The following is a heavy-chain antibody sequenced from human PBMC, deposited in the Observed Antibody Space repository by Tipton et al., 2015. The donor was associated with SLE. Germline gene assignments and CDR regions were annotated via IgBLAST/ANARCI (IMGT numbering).Heavy chain of an antibody. D-gene: IGHD6-19*01. Sequence: SLRLSCAASGFNFDNYGMSWVRQAPGKGLEWVANIKQDGSETYYVDSVKGRFTISRDNANNSLYLQMNSLRADDSAVYYCARDMVGGWYMGGFDYWGQGTLVTVSS. V-gene: IGHV3-7*03. CDR2: IKQDGSET. J-gene: IGHJ4*02. CDR3: ARDMVGGWYMGGFDY. CDR1: GFNFDNYG.